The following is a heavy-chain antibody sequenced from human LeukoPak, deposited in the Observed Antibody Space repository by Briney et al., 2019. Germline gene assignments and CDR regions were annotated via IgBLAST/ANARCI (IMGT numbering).Heavy chain of an antibody. J-gene: IGHJ4*02. Sequence: SETLSLTCTVSGASVSSGSYYWSWIRQPPGRGLEWIGYIYYGGNTKYNPSLKSRVTISVDTSKNQFSLNLRYVTAADTAVYYCAREYESSGYHFDYWGQGTLVTVSS. CDR1: GASVSSGSYY. CDR3: AREYESSGYHFDY. V-gene: IGHV4-61*01. CDR2: IYYGGNT. D-gene: IGHD3-22*01.